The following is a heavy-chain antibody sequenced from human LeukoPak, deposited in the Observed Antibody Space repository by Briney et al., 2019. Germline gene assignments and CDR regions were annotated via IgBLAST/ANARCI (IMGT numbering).Heavy chain of an antibody. Sequence: ASVKVSCKASGYTFTGYYVHWVRQAPGQGLEWMGWINPNTGGTKDAQKFQGRVTMTRDTSINTAYMELSSLRSEDTAVYYCARPLYGRDGYYFDYWGQGTLVTVSS. D-gene: IGHD5-24*01. CDR1: GYTFTGYY. CDR2: INPNTGGT. CDR3: ARPLYGRDGYYFDY. V-gene: IGHV1-2*02. J-gene: IGHJ4*02.